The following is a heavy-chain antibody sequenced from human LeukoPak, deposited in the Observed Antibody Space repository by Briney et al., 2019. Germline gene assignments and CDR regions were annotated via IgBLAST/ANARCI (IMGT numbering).Heavy chain of an antibody. CDR3: ARDAAILEKWFGEPSGEFDP. CDR2: INTNTGNP. D-gene: IGHD3-10*01. J-gene: IGHJ5*02. CDR1: GYTFTSYA. Sequence: ASVKVSCKASGYTFTSYAMNWVRQAPGQGLEWMGWINTNTGNPTYAQGFTGRFVFSLDTSVSTAYLQISSLKAEDTAVYYCARDAAILEKWFGEPSGEFDPWGQGTLVTVSS. V-gene: IGHV7-4-1*02.